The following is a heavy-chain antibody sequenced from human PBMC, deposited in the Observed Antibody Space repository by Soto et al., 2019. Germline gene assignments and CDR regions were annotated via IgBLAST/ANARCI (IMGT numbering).Heavy chain of an antibody. Sequence: GSLRLSCAASGFTFSDYYMSWVRQAPGRGLEWISYSSNSGTFARYATSVKGRFSISRDNANNSLYLEMNSLRVEDTAVYYCARSGDNFNVLDYWGQGTPVTV. D-gene: IGHD1-1*01. CDR2: SSNSGTFA. CDR3: ARSGDNFNVLDY. J-gene: IGHJ4*02. V-gene: IGHV3-11*06. CDR1: GFTFSDYY.